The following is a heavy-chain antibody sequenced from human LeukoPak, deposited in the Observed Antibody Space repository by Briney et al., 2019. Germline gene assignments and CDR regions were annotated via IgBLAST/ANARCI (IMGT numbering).Heavy chain of an antibody. V-gene: IGHV3-30*02. Sequence: GGSLRLSCAASGFSFSSYWMSWVRQAPGKGLEWVAFIHYDGGNKYYGDSVKGRFTISRDNSKNTLYLQMNSLRTEDTAVYFCAAEEYQISHAFDIWGQGTMVTVSS. CDR1: GFSFSSYW. D-gene: IGHD2-2*01. J-gene: IGHJ3*02. CDR3: AAEEYQISHAFDI. CDR2: IHYDGGNK.